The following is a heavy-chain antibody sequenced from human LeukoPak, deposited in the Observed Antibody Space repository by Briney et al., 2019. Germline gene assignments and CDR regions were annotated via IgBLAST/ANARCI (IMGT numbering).Heavy chain of an antibody. Sequence: GESLKISCKGSGYSFTSYWIGWVRQMPGKGLEWMGIIYPGDSDTRYSPSFQGQVTISADKSISTAYLQWSSLKASDTAMYYCASSLPARGSIAARRGGFDYWGQGTLVTVSS. CDR1: GYSFTSYW. D-gene: IGHD6-6*01. CDR3: ASSLPARGSIAARRGGFDY. CDR2: IYPGDSDT. J-gene: IGHJ4*02. V-gene: IGHV5-51*01.